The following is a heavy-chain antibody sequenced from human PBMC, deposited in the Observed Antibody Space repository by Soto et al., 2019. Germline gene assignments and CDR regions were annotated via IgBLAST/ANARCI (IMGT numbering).Heavy chain of an antibody. V-gene: IGHV4-39*02. D-gene: IGHD6-13*01. CDR1: GGSISSSSYY. CDR3: ARSGSSSWYGY. CDR2: IYYSGST. Sequence: QLQLQESGPGLVKPSETLSLTCTVSGGSISSSSYYWGWIRQPPGKGLEWIGSIYYSGSTYYNPSLKSRVTISVDTSKNHFSLKLSSVTAADSAVYYCARSGSSSWYGYWGQGTLVTVSS. J-gene: IGHJ4*02.